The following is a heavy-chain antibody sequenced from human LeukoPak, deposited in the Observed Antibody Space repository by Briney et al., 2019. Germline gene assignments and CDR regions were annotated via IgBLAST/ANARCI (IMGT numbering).Heavy chain of an antibody. D-gene: IGHD2-2*03. CDR1: GFTFRNYA. CDR2: ISYDGSNK. Sequence: GGSLRLSCAASGFTFRNYAMHWVRQAPGKGLEWVAVISYDGSNKYYADSVKGRFTISRDDSKNTLYLQMNSLTAEDTAMYYCAKLDIVLSWGQGALVTVSS. J-gene: IGHJ5*02. V-gene: IGHV3-30-3*02. CDR3: AKLDIVLS.